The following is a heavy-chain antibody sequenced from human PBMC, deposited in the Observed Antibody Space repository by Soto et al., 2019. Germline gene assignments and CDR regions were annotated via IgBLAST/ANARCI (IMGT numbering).Heavy chain of an antibody. CDR1: GFTFSSYS. CDR3: ARVTYCGGDCSHYYYYGMDV. J-gene: IGHJ6*02. D-gene: IGHD2-21*02. CDR2: ISSSSSYI. Sequence: EVQLVESGGGLVKPGGSLRLSCAASGFTFSSYSMNWVRQAPGKGLEWVSSISSSSSYIYYADSVKGRFTISRDNAKNSLYLQMNSLRAEDTAVYYCARVTYCGGDCSHYYYYGMDVWGQGTTVTVSS. V-gene: IGHV3-21*01.